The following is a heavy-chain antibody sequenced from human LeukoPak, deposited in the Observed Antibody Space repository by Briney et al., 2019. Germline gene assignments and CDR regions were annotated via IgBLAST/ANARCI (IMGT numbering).Heavy chain of an antibody. CDR3: ARGVTMVRGVITNWFDP. CDR2: MYYSGST. Sequence: PSETLSLTCTVSGGXLSSYYWSWIRQPPGKGREWLGDMYYSGSTNYNPSLKSRVTISVDTSKNQFSLKLSSVTAAGTAVYYCARGVTMVRGVITNWFDPWGQGTLVTVSS. V-gene: IGHV4-59*01. CDR1: GGXLSSYY. D-gene: IGHD3-10*01. J-gene: IGHJ5*02.